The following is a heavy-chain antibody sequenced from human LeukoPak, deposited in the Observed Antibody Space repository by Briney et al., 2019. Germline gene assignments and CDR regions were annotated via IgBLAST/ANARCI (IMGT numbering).Heavy chain of an antibody. D-gene: IGHD6-13*01. J-gene: IGHJ4*02. CDR3: ARFSSKTEIDY. V-gene: IGHV1-46*01. CDR2: INPSGGST. Sequence: ASVKVSFKASGYTFTSSGINWVRQAPGQGLEWMGIINPSGGSTSYAQKFQGRVTMTRNTSISTAYMELSSLRSEDTAVYYCARFSSKTEIDYWGQGTLVTVSS. CDR1: GYTFTSSG.